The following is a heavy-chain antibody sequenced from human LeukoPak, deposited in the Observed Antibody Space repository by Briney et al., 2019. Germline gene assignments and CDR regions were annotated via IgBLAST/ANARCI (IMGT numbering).Heavy chain of an antibody. Sequence: GGSLRLSCAASGFTFSSYWMHWVRQAPGKGLVWVSRINSDGSSTSYADSVKGRFTISRDNAKNTLYLQMNSLRAEDTAVYYCARGRALYDILALGYWGQGTLVTVSS. CDR1: GFTFSSYW. CDR3: ARGRALYDILALGY. CDR2: INSDGSST. V-gene: IGHV3-74*01. D-gene: IGHD3-9*01. J-gene: IGHJ4*02.